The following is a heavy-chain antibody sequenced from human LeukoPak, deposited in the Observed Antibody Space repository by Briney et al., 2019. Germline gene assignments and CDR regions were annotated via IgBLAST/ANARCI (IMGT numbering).Heavy chain of an antibody. CDR2: ISGNGGRT. V-gene: IGHV3-23*01. J-gene: IGHJ5*02. CDR3: AKGSGRPNWFDP. Sequence: GGSLRFSCAASGFTFTSYAMSWVRQAPGKGLEWVSSISGNGGRTYYADSVKGRFSISRDNSKNTLYLQMNSLRAEDTAVYYCAKGSGRPNWFDPWGQGTLVTVSS. D-gene: IGHD3-10*01. CDR1: GFTFTSYA.